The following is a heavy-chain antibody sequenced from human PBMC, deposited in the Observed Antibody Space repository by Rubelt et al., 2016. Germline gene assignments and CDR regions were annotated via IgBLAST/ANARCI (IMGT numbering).Heavy chain of an antibody. CDR3: ARGLQDEPGYYYFYMDV. CDR1: GFTVSNSY. Sequence: EVQLVVSGGGLVQPGGSLRLSCAASGFTVSNSYIHWVRQAPGKGLEWVSVLYSGGAAYYAGSVKGRFTISRDSSKSTLYLQMDSLRAEDTAVYYCARGLQDEPGYYYFYMDVWGKGTTVTVSS. V-gene: IGHV3-66*01. D-gene: IGHD4-11*01. J-gene: IGHJ6*03. CDR2: LYSGGAA.